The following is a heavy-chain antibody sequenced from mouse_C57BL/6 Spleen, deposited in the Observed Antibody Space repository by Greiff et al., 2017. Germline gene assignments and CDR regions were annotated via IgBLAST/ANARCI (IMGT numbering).Heavy chain of an antibody. J-gene: IGHJ4*01. CDR1: GYTFTSYG. V-gene: IGHV1-81*01. Sequence: QVQLQQSGAELARPGASVKLSCKASGYTFTSYGISWVKQRTGQGLEWIGEIYPRSGNTYYNQKFKGKATLTAYKSSSTAYMELRSLTSEDSAVYFCARDLHDSLMDYWGQGTSVTVSS. CDR3: ARDLHDSLMDY. D-gene: IGHD2-4*01. CDR2: IYPRSGNT.